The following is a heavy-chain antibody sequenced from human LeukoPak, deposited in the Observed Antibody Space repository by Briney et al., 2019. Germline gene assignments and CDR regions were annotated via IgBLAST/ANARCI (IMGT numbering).Heavy chain of an antibody. CDR3: ARSNQADDY. CDR1: GFTFSSYW. V-gene: IGHV3-74*01. CDR2: INPGGSSI. Sequence: PGGSLRLSCVASGFTFSSYWMHWARQVPWKGLVWVSRINPGGSSIAYADSVKGRFTISRDNAKNTLYLQMDSLRAEDTAVYYCARSNQADDYWGQGTLVTVSS. J-gene: IGHJ4*02. D-gene: IGHD1-14*01.